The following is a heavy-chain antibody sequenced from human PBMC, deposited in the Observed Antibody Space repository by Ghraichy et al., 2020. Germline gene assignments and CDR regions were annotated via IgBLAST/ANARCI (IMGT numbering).Heavy chain of an antibody. V-gene: IGHV1-46*03. CDR1: GYTFTSYF. Sequence: ASVKVSCKASGYTFTSYFMHWVRQAPGQGLEWMGIINPSGGSTSYPQKFQGRVTMTRDTSTSTVNMELSSLRSEDTAVYYCAREGAAAGRSSDYWGQGTLVTVSS. CDR2: INPSGGST. D-gene: IGHD6-13*01. CDR3: AREGAAAGRSSDY. J-gene: IGHJ4*02.